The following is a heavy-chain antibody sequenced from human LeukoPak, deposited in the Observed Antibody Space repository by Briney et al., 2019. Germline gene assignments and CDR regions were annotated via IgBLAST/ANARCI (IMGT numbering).Heavy chain of an antibody. CDR1: GFSLSASGVG. Sequence: SGPTLVKPTQTLTPTCTFSGFSLSASGVGVGWIRQPPGKALEWLALIYWNDDKRYSPSLKSRLTITKDTSKNQVVLTMTNMDPVDTATYYCAHSSGDYDRPLHYFDYWGQGTLVTVSS. CDR3: AHSSGDYDRPLHYFDY. J-gene: IGHJ4*02. CDR2: IYWNDDK. D-gene: IGHD4-17*01. V-gene: IGHV2-5*01.